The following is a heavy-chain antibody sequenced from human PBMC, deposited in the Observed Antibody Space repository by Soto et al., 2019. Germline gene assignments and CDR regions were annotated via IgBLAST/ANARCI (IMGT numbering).Heavy chain of an antibody. V-gene: IGHV1-8*01. Sequence: ASVKVSCKASGYTFTRYGISWVRQAPGQGLEWMGWISPNSGNTNYAQKFQGRVTMTRNTSISTAYMELSSLRSEDTAVYYCASPARNYDFWSGYSFDIWGQGTMVTVSS. D-gene: IGHD3-3*01. CDR1: GYTFTRYG. CDR2: ISPNSGNT. CDR3: ASPARNYDFWSGYSFDI. J-gene: IGHJ3*02.